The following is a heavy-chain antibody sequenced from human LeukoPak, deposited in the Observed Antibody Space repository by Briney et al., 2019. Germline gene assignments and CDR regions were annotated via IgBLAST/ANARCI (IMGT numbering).Heavy chain of an antibody. CDR1: GFTFSSHA. Sequence: GGSLRLSCSASGFTFSSHAVNWVRQPPGKGLEWVSSISGGGGTTYYADSVKGRFTISRDNSKSTLYFQMNSLRADDTAVYYCANGDAARPSEGLDYWGRGTLVTVSS. J-gene: IGHJ4*02. V-gene: IGHV3-23*01. CDR3: ANGDAARPSEGLDY. CDR2: ISGGGGTT. D-gene: IGHD6-6*01.